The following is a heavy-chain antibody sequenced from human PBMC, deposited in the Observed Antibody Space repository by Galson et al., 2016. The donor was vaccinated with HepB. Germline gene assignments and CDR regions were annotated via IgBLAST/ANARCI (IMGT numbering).Heavy chain of an antibody. CDR1: GFSLTTYGAG. V-gene: IGHV2-5*02. Sequence: PALVKPTQTLTLTCTFSGFSLTTYGAGVAWIRQPPGEALEWLAAIYWDGDIKYRPSLKSRLTVTNDTSKNQVVLTMTNMDPVDTGTYFCARRWSGFDYWGQGTLATVSS. CDR3: ARRWSGFDY. J-gene: IGHJ4*02. CDR2: IYWDGDI.